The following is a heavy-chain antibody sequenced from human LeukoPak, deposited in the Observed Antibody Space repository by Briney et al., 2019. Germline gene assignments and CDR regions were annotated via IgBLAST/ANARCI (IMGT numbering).Heavy chain of an antibody. CDR1: RFTFSDYY. D-gene: IGHD3-22*01. Sequence: GGSLRLSCAASRFTFSDYYMSWIRQAPGKGLEWISYISSSASTIYYADSVKGRFTISRDNAKNSLYLQMNSLRAEDTAVYYCARYNYDSSGYHFDYWGQGTLVTVSS. CDR3: ARYNYDSSGYHFDY. V-gene: IGHV3-11*01. J-gene: IGHJ4*02. CDR2: ISSSASTI.